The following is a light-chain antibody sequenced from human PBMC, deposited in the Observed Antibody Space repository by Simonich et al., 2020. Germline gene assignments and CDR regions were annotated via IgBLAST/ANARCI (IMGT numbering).Light chain of an antibody. CDR3: QQRSNWPPLT. Sequence: EIVLTQSPATLSLSPGERATLSCRASQSVSSYLAWYQQKPGQAPRLLIYDASNRATGITARFSGSVSVTDVTLTISSLEPEDFAVYYCQQRSNWPPLTFGGGTKVEIK. J-gene: IGKJ4*01. CDR1: QSVSSY. V-gene: IGKV3-11*01. CDR2: DAS.